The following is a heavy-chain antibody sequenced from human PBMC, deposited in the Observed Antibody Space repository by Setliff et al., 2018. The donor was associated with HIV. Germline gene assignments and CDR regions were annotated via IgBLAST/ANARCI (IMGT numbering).Heavy chain of an antibody. V-gene: IGHV4-4*08. CDR1: GGSINSYH. Sequence: KTSETLSLTCSVSGGSINSYHWSWIRQSPGKGLEWIGYIYKSGTTNYSSSLKSRVTISADPSKNQFSLKLTSVTAADTAVYYCARERLTFGEFANWFDPWGHGTLVTVSS. CDR2: IYKSGTT. J-gene: IGHJ5*02. D-gene: IGHD3-10*01. CDR3: ARERLTFGEFANWFDP.